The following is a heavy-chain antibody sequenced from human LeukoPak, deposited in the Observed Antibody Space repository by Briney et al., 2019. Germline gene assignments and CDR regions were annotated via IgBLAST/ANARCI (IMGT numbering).Heavy chain of an antibody. D-gene: IGHD3-10*01. J-gene: IGHJ5*02. CDR3: ARSYYYGSGSYYTDYNWFDP. Sequence: SVKVSCKASGGTFSSYAISWVRQAPGQGLEWMGGIIPIFGTANYAQKFQGRVTITTDESTSTAYMELSSLRSEDTAVYYCARSYYYGSGSYYTDYNWFDPWGQGTLVTVSS. CDR1: GGTFSSYA. V-gene: IGHV1-69*05. CDR2: IIPIFGTA.